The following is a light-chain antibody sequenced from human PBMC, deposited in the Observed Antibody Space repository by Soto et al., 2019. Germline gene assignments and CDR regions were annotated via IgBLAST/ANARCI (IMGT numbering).Light chain of an antibody. CDR1: SSDVGAYNY. CDR3: SSYAGSNNYV. J-gene: IGLJ1*01. Sequence: QSALTQPPSASGSPGQSVTISCTGTSSDVGAYNYLSWYQQHPGKAPKLMIYEVSKRPSGVPDRFSGPKSGNTASLTVSGLQAEDEADYYCSSYAGSNNYVFGTGTKLTVL. CDR2: EVS. V-gene: IGLV2-8*01.